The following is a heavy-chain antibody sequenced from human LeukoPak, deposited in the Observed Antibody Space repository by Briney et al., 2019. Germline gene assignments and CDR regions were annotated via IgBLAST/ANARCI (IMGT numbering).Heavy chain of an antibody. J-gene: IGHJ4*02. V-gene: IGHV3-9*01. CDR2: ISWNSGSI. CDR3: AKGDSSGYYPGV. CDR1: GFTFDDYA. D-gene: IGHD3-22*01. Sequence: GGSLRLSCAASGFTFDDYAMHWVRQAPGKGLEWVSGISWNSGSIGYADSVKGRFTISRGNAKNSLYLQMNSLRAEDTALYYCAKGDSSGYYPGVWGQGTLVTVSS.